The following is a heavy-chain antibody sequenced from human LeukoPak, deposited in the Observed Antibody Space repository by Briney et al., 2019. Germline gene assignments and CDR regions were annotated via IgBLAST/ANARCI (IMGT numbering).Heavy chain of an antibody. CDR2: ISGSGGST. V-gene: IGHV3-23*01. Sequence: GGSLRLSCAASGFTFSGYWMSWVRQAPGKGLEWVSAISGSGGSTYYADSVKGRFTISRDNSKNTLYLQMNSLRAEDTAVYYCAKSRLEMATIHYFDYWGQGTLVTVSS. CDR1: GFTFSGYW. D-gene: IGHD5-24*01. CDR3: AKSRLEMATIHYFDY. J-gene: IGHJ4*02.